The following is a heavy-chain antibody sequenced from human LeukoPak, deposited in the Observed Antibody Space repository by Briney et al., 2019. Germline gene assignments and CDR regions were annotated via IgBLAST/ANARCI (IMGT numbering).Heavy chain of an antibody. J-gene: IGHJ5*01. CDR3: AKAGFPSSGWFDY. D-gene: IGHD6-19*01. V-gene: IGHV3-23*01. Sequence: GGSLRLSCAASGFSFSTYGMSWVRQAPGKGLEWVSASRSSGGTTYYADSVKGRFTISRDDSKNTLYLQMNSLRVEDTARYYCAKAGFPSSGWFDYWGQGTLVTVSS. CDR1: GFSFSTYG. CDR2: SRSSGGTT.